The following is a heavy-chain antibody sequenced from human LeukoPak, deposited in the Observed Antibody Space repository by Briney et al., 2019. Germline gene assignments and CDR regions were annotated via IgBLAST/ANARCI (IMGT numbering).Heavy chain of an antibody. D-gene: IGHD3-3*01. Sequence: SETLSLTCTLSGGSISTYYWSWIRQPPGKGLEWIGYIYHSGSTNYNPSLKSRVTISVDTSKNQFSLKLSSVTAADTAVYYSARGPVRFLSRRNRWFDPWGQGTLVTVSS. CDR1: GGSISTYY. CDR2: IYHSGST. CDR3: ARGPVRFLSRRNRWFDP. J-gene: IGHJ5*02. V-gene: IGHV4-59*12.